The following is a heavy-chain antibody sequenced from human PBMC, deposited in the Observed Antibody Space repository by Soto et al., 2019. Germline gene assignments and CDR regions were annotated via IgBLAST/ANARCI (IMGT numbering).Heavy chain of an antibody. Sequence: QVQLVESGGGVVQPGRSLRLSCAASGFTFSSYAMHWVRQAPGKGLEWVAIISYDGSSKYYADSVKGRFTDYRDNSKHTLYLQMNSLRPEDTAVYYCARPYSSSWLIDYWGQGTLVTVSS. D-gene: IGHD6-13*01. CDR3: ARPYSSSWLIDY. J-gene: IGHJ4*02. V-gene: IGHV3-30-3*01. CDR1: GFTFSSYA. CDR2: ISYDGSSK.